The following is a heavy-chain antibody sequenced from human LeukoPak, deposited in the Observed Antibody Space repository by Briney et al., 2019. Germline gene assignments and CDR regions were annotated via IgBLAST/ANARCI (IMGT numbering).Heavy chain of an antibody. D-gene: IGHD3-22*01. V-gene: IGHV4-39*02. J-gene: IGHJ4*02. CDR1: GGSISSSSYY. CDR2: IYYGGST. Sequence: PSETLSLTCTVSGGSISSSSYYWGWIRQPPGKGLEWIGSIYYGGSTYYNPSLKSRVTISVDTSKNQFSLKLSSVTAADTAVYYCAREDYYDSSGYYHHPFDYWGQGTLVTVSS. CDR3: AREDYYDSSGYYHHPFDY.